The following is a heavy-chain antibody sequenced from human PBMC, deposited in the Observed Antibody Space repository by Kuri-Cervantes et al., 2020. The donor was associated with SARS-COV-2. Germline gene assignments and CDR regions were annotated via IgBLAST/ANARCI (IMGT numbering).Heavy chain of an antibody. CDR1: GYTFTSYA. CDR2: INAGNGNT. V-gene: IGHV1-3*01. CDR3: AGTFSGYSSSWVKEKYYYYGMDV. D-gene: IGHD6-13*01. J-gene: IGHJ6*02. Sequence: ASVKVSCKASGYTFTSYAMHWVRQAPGQRLEWMGWINAGNGNTKYSQKFQGRVTITRDTSASTAYMELSSLRSEDTAVYYCAGTFSGYSSSWVKEKYYYYGMDVWGQGTTVTVSS.